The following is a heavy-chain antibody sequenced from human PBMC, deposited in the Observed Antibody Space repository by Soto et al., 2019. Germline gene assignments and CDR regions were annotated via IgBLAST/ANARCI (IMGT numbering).Heavy chain of an antibody. CDR2: INHSGST. D-gene: IGHD2-2*01. Sequence: SETLSLTCAVSGGSISSSNWWSWVRQPPGKGLEWIGEINHSGSTNYNPSLKSRVTISVDKSKNQFSLKLSSVTAADTAVYYCARHPGYCTGTSCYGYYTMDVWGHGTTVTVAS. J-gene: IGHJ6*02. CDR1: GGSISSSNW. V-gene: IGHV4-4*02. CDR3: ARHPGYCTGTSCYGYYTMDV.